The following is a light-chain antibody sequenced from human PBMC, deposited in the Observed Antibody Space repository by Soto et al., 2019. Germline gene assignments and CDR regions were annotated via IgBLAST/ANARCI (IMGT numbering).Light chain of an antibody. V-gene: IGKV1-13*02. CDR2: DVS. J-gene: IGKJ1*01. CDR3: QQYSIIWT. Sequence: IQVTQSPSALSASVGDRVTITCRASQGIRNELSWYQQKPGKAPRLLIYDVSILESGVPSRFSGSGSGTEFTLTISSLQPDDFATYYCQQYSIIWTFGQGTKVDIK. CDR1: QGIRNE.